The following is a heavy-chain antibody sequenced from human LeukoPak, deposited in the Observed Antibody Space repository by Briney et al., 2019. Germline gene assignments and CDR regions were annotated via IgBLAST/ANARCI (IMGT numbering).Heavy chain of an antibody. J-gene: IGHJ4*02. D-gene: IGHD6-19*01. V-gene: IGHV3-7*01. CDR1: QFTFSYYW. Sequence: GGSLRLSCVGSQFTFSYYWMSRVRQAPGKGLEWVANIKGDGSERYYVDSVKGRFTISRDNSKNTLYLQMNSLRAEDTAVYYCAKDSAVAGLDYWGQGTLVTASS. CDR2: IKGDGSER. CDR3: AKDSAVAGLDY.